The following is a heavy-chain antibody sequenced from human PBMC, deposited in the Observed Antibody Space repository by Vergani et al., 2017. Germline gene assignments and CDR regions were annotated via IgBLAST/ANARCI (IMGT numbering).Heavy chain of an antibody. Sequence: EVQLLESGGGLVQPGGSLRLSCAASGFTFSIYAMSWVRQAPGKGLEWVSAFSGSGGSTYYADSVKGRFTIARNNSKNTLYLQMNSLRAEDTAVYYWAKAPAGLIVLFDYWGQGTLVTVSS. CDR3: AKAPAGLIVLFDY. D-gene: IGHD2-8*01. J-gene: IGHJ4*02. V-gene: IGHV3-23*01. CDR2: FSGSGGST. CDR1: GFTFSIYA.